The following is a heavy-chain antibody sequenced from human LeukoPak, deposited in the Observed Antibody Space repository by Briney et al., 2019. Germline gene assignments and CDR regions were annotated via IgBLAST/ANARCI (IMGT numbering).Heavy chain of an antibody. J-gene: IGHJ4*02. CDR1: GFTFSSYW. CDR2: IKQDGSEK. V-gene: IGHV3-7*01. D-gene: IGHD4-17*01. Sequence: GGSLRLSCAASGFTFSSYWMSWVRQAPGKGLDWVANIKQDGSEKYYVDSVKGRFTISRDNAKNSLYLQMNSLRAEDTAVYYCARDCARYYGDYYFDYWGQGTLVTVSS. CDR3: ARDCARYYGDYYFDY.